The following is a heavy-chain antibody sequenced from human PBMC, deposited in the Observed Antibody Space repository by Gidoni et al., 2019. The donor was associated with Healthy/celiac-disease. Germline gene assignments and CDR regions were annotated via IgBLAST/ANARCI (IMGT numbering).Heavy chain of an antibody. CDR2: IRSKAYGGTT. J-gene: IGHJ5*02. V-gene: IGHV3-49*03. D-gene: IGHD3-10*01. CDR1: GFTFGDYA. CDR3: TARWYGSGSYYNENWFDP. Sequence: EVQLVESGGALVQPGRSLRLSCTASGFTFGDYAMRWFRQAPGKGLEWVGFIRSKAYGGTTEYAASVKGRFTISRDDSKSIAYLQMNSLKTEDTAVYYCTARWYGSGSYYNENWFDPWGQGTLVTVSS.